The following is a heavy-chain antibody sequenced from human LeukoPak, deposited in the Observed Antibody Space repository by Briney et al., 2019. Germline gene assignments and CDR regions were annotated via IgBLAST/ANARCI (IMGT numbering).Heavy chain of an antibody. D-gene: IGHD1-26*01. CDR1: GFTFSTYA. CDR3: ARDSVIVGATTD. J-gene: IGHJ4*02. Sequence: GGSLRLSCAASGFTFSTYAMSWVRQAPGKGLEWVSAISGSGATIYYADSVKGRFTISRDNSKKTLYLQMNSQRVEDTAVYYCARDSVIVGATTDWGQGTLVTVSS. CDR2: ISGSGATI. V-gene: IGHV3-23*01.